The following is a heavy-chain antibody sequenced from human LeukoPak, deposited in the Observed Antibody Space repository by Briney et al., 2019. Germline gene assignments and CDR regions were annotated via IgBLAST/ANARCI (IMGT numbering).Heavy chain of an antibody. CDR2: ISSTSTYT. CDR3: AREYRFSGGWYTWFDS. CDR1: GFTFGDYY. V-gene: IGHV3-11*06. D-gene: IGHD6-19*01. J-gene: IGHJ5*01. Sequence: GGSLRLSCAASGFTFGDYYMSWIRQAPGKGLEWVSYISSTSTYTNYADSVKGRFTISRDNAKNSLYLQMSSLRAEDTAVYYCAREYRFSGGWYTWFDSWGQGTLATVSS.